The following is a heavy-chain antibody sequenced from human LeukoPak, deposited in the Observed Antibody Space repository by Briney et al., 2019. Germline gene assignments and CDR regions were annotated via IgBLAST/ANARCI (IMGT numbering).Heavy chain of an antibody. CDR2: IRSKANSYVT. J-gene: IGHJ6*03. D-gene: IGHD6-13*01. CDR1: GFTFSGSA. V-gene: IGHV3-73*01. CDR3: TRSVQQLVNSYYYYYYMDV. Sequence: GGSLRLSCAASGFTFSGSAMHWVRQASGKGLEWVGRIRSKANSYVTAYAASVKGRFTISRDDSKNTAYLQMNSLKTEDTAAYYCTRSVQQLVNSYYYYYYMDVWGKGTTVTVSS.